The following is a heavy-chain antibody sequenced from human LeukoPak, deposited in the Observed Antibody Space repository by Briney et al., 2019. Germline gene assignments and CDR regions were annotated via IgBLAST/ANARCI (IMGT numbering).Heavy chain of an antibody. CDR2: ISSSSSTI. Sequence: GGSLRLSCAASGFTFSSYSMNWVRQAPGKGLEWVSYISSSSSTIYYADSVKGRFTISRDNAKNSLYLQMNSLRDEDTAVYYCARDDVLVPAADYFDYWGQGTLVTVSS. D-gene: IGHD2-2*01. V-gene: IGHV3-48*02. CDR3: ARDDVLVPAADYFDY. J-gene: IGHJ4*02. CDR1: GFTFSSYS.